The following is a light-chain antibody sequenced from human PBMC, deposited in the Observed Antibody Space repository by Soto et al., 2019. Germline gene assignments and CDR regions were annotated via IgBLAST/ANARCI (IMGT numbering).Light chain of an antibody. CDR1: QSVSSSY. V-gene: IGKV3-20*01. CDR3: QQSDSSPGT. CDR2: GTS. J-gene: IGKJ1*01. Sequence: EIVLTQSPGTLSLSPGERATLSCRASQSVSSSYLAWYQQKPGQAPRLLIYGTSSRATGIPARFSGSGSGTVFTLTISRLEPEDSAVYYCQQSDSSPGTFGRWTKVEIE.